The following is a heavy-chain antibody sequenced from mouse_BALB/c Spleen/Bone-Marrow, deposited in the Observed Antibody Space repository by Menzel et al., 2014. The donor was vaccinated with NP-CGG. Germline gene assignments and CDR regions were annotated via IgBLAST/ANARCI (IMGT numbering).Heavy chain of an antibody. Sequence: EVKVEESGGGLVKPGGSLKLSCTASGFSFTSYAMSWVRQTPEKRLEWVATISSAGILTYYVDTVKGRFTISRDNAKNTLFLHMSSLRSEDTAMYYCARQDRVYYFDYWGQGTTLTVSS. V-gene: IGHV5-9-3*01. CDR2: ISSAGILT. CDR1: GFSFTSYA. CDR3: ARQDRVYYFDY. J-gene: IGHJ2*01.